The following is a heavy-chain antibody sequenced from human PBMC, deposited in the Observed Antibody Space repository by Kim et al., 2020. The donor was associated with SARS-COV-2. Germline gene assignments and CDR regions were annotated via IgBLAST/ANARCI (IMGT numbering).Heavy chain of an antibody. D-gene: IGHD3-3*01. CDR1: GYTFTGYF. Sequence: ASVKVSCKASGYTFTGYFMHWVRQAPGQGLEWMGWINPNSGGTNYAQKFQGWVTMTRDTSISTAYMELSRLRSDDTAVYYCAREGLCGQQSPEGLCYFDYWGQGTLVTVSS. J-gene: IGHJ4*02. CDR3: AREGLCGQQSPEGLCYFDY. CDR2: INPNSGGT. V-gene: IGHV1-2*04.